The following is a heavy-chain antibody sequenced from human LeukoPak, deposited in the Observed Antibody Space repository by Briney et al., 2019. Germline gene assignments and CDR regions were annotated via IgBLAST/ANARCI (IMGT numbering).Heavy chain of an antibody. CDR2: IYHSGST. J-gene: IGHJ5*02. CDR3: ARVSNWFVP. D-gene: IGHD3-16*02. V-gene: IGHV4-38-2*02. Sequence: SETLSLTCTVSGYSISSGYYWGWIRQPPGKGLEWIGSIYHSGSTYYNPSLKSRVTISVDTSKNQFSLKLSSVTAADTAVYYCARVSNWFVPWGQGTLVTVSS. CDR1: GYSISSGYY.